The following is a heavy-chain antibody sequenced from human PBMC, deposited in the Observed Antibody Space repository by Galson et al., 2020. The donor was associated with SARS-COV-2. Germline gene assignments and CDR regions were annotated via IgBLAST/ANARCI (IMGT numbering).Heavy chain of an antibody. CDR2: INSDGSST. D-gene: IGHD6-19*01. V-gene: IGHV3-74*01. Sequence: GSLRLSCAASGFTFSSYWMHWVRQAPGKGLVWVSRINSDGSSTSYADSVKGRFTISRDNAKNTLYLQMNSLRAEDTAVYYCAREPIAVAGTDYWGQGTLVTVSS. J-gene: IGHJ4*02. CDR1: GFTFSSYW. CDR3: AREPIAVAGTDY.